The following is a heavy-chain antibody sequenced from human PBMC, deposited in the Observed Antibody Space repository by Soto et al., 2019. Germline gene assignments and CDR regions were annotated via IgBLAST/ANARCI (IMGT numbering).Heavy chain of an antibody. J-gene: IGHJ4*02. CDR1: GYTFTGYY. Sequence: QVQLVQSGAEVKKPGASVKVSCKASGYTFTGYYMHWVRQAPGQGLEWMRWINPNSGGTNYAQKFQGWVTMTRDTSISTAYMELSRLRSDDTAVYYCARGPYYYDSSGYYTYWGQGTLVTVSS. D-gene: IGHD3-22*01. V-gene: IGHV1-2*04. CDR3: ARGPYYYDSSGYYTY. CDR2: INPNSGGT.